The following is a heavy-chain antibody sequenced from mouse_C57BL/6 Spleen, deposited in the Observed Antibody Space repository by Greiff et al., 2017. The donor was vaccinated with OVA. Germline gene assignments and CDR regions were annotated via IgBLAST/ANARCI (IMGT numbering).Heavy chain of an antibody. CDR2: IRNKANGYTT. CDR1: GFTFTDYY. J-gene: IGHJ1*03. CDR3: ARSRSYGYFDV. Sequence: EVKLMESGGGLVQPGGSLSLSCAASGFTFTDYYMSWVRQPPGKALEWLGFIRNKANGYTTEYSASVKGRFTISRDNSQSILYLQMNALRAEDSATYYCARSRSYGYFDVWGTGTTVTVSS. V-gene: IGHV7-3*01.